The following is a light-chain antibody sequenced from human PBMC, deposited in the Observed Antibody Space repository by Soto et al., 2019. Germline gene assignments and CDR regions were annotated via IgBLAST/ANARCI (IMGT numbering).Light chain of an antibody. CDR2: TNN. CDR1: SSNIGSNF. J-gene: IGLJ1*01. CDR3: SSWDGSLSSHV. Sequence: QAVLTQPPSASGTPGQRVTISCSGSSSNIGSNFVYWYQHLPGTAPKPLIYTNNQRPSGGPNRCSGSNSGTSASLAISGLRSEDEDDYYCSSWDGSLSSHVFGTGTKVTVL. V-gene: IGLV1-47*02.